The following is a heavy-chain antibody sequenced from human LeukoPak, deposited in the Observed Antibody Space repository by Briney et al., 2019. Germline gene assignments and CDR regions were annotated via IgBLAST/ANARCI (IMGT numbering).Heavy chain of an antibody. CDR2: ISGSGGST. CDR3: AKEIGYYFDY. J-gene: IGHJ4*02. Sequence: GGSLRLSCGASGFTFSSYAMNWVRQAPGKGREWVSAISGSGGSTYYADSVKGRFTISRDNSKNTLYLQMNSLRAEDTAVYYCAKEIGYYFDYWGQGTLVTVFS. D-gene: IGHD2-21*01. V-gene: IGHV3-23*01. CDR1: GFTFSSYA.